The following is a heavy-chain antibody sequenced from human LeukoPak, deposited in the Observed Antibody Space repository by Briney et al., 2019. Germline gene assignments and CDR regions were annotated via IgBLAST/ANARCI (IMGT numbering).Heavy chain of an antibody. J-gene: IGHJ4*02. Sequence: PGGSLRLSCAASGFTFSSYAMSWVRQAPGKGLEWVSAISGSGGSTYYADSVKGRFTISRDNSKNTLYLQMNSLRAEGTAVYYCAKDPKQWLKYYFDYWGQGTLVTVSS. D-gene: IGHD6-19*01. CDR2: ISGSGGST. CDR1: GFTFSSYA. CDR3: AKDPKQWLKYYFDY. V-gene: IGHV3-23*01.